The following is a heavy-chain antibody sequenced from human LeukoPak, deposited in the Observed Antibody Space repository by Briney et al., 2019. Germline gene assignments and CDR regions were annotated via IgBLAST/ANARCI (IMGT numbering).Heavy chain of an antibody. CDR2: ISYDGSNK. D-gene: IGHD3-22*01. CDR1: GFTFSSYA. J-gene: IGHJ4*02. Sequence: PGGSLRLSCAASGFTFSSYAMHWVRQAPGKGLEWVAVISYDGSNKYYADSVKGRFTISRDSSKNTLYLQMNSLRAEDTAVYYCARGKSGYYTSYYFDYWGQGTLVTVSS. CDR3: ARGKSGYYTSYYFDY. V-gene: IGHV3-30-3*01.